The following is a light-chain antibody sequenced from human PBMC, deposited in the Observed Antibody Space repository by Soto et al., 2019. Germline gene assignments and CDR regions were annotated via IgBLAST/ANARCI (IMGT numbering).Light chain of an antibody. CDR3: QQLYSYPLT. Sequence: DIQLTQSPSFLSASVGDRVTITCRASQGVSTYLAWYQQRPGKAPNLLMYAASTLQSGVPSRFSGSGSGTEFTLTISSLQPEDFATYYCQQLYSYPLTFGGGTKVEIK. V-gene: IGKV1-9*01. J-gene: IGKJ4*01. CDR1: QGVSTY. CDR2: AAS.